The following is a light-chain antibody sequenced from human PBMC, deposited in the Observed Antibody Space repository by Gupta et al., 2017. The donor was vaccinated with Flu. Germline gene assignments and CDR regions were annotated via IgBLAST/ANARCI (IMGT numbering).Light chain of an antibody. CDR1: QSISNW. J-gene: IGKJ1*01. CDR3: QRYDSLWT. V-gene: IGKV1-5*03. Sequence: DIQMTQSPSTLSASVGDRVTITCRASQSISNWLAWYQQKPGKVPKILIYQASSLESGVPSRFSGSGSGTEFTLTISSLQPDDVATYYCQRYDSLWTFGQGTRVEIK. CDR2: QAS.